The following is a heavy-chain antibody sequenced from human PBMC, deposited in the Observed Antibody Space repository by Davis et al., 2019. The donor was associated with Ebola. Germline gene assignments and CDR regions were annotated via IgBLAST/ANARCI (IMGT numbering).Heavy chain of an antibody. CDR1: GFTFSSYA. CDR2: ISYDGSNK. V-gene: IGHV3-30-3*01. J-gene: IGHJ6*02. D-gene: IGHD6-19*01. Sequence: GESLKISCAASGFTFSSYAMHWVRQAPGKGLEWVAVISYDGSNKYYADSVKGRFTISRDNSKNTLYLQMNSLRAEDTAVYYCMSVAGNYYYYGMDVWGQGTTVTVSS. CDR3: MSVAGNYYYYGMDV.